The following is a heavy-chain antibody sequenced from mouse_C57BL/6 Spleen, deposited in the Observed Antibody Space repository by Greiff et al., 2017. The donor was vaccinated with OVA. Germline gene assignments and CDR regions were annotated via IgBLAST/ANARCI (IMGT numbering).Heavy chain of an antibody. CDR1: GYTFTSYG. CDR2: IYPRSGNT. CDR3: AREGDITMDY. J-gene: IGHJ4*01. Sequence: LQQSGAELARPGASVKLSCKASGYTFTSYGISWVKQRTGQGLEWIGEIYPRSGNTYYNEKFKGKATLTADKSSSTAYMELRSLTSEDSAVYFCAREGDITMDYWGQGTSVTVSS. V-gene: IGHV1-81*01. D-gene: IGHD1-1*01.